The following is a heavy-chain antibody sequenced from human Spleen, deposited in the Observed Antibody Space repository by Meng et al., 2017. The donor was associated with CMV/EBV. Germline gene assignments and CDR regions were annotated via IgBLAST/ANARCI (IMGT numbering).Heavy chain of an antibody. J-gene: IGHJ4*02. V-gene: IGHV4-34*01. D-gene: IGHD6-25*01. CDR1: GGSFSGYY. CDR2: IYYSGST. CDR3: ARDRSGDHFDY. Sequence: VQLQQWGAGLLKPSETLSLTCAVYGGSFSGYYWSWIRQPPGKGLEWIGYIYYSGSTYYNPSLKSRVTISVDTSKNQFSLKLSSVTAADTAVYYCARDRSGDHFDYWGQGTLVTVSS.